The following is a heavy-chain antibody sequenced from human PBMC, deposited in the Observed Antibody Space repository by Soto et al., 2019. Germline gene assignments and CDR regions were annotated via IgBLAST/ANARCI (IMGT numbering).Heavy chain of an antibody. D-gene: IGHD3-3*01. J-gene: IGHJ5*02. CDR3: ARGNGVGHAYYDFWSGRSNWFDP. Sequence: ASVKVSCKASGYTFTSYGISWVRQAPGQGLEWMGWISAYNGNTNYAQKLQGRVTMTTDTSTSTAYMELRSLRSDDTAVYYCARGNGVGHAYYDFWSGRSNWFDPWGQGTLVTVSS. V-gene: IGHV1-18*01. CDR2: ISAYNGNT. CDR1: GYTFTSYG.